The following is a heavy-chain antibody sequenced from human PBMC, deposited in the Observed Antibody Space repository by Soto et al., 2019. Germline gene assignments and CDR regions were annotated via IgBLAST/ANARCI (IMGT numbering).Heavy chain of an antibody. CDR1: GVSIGNSY. CDR2: IYYSGSS. J-gene: IGHJ4*02. CDR3: ARHSNSWPIFDY. D-gene: IGHD6-13*01. V-gene: IGHV4-59*08. Sequence: SETLSLTCTVSGVSIGNSYWSWIRQSPGKGLEWIGYIYYSGSSNYNPSLKSRVSISVDTSKNQFSLKLSSVTAADTAVYYCARHSNSWPIFDYWGQGTLVTVSS.